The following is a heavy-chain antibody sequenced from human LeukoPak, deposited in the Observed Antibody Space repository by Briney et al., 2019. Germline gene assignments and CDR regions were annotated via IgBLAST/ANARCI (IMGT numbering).Heavy chain of an antibody. V-gene: IGHV3-30*02. J-gene: IGHJ3*02. CDR2: IRYDGTNK. D-gene: IGHD2-2*01. Sequence: GGSLRLSCAASGFTFSNYGIHWVRQAPGKGLEWVSFIRYDGTNKYYADSVKGRFTISRDNSKNTLYLQMNSLRAADTAVYYCAKGLRDHCSSTSCYLGAFDIWGQGTMVTVSS. CDR1: GFTFSNYG. CDR3: AKGLRDHCSSTSCYLGAFDI.